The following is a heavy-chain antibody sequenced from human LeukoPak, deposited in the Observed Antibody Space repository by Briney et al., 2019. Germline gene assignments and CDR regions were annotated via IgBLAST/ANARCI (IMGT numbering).Heavy chain of an antibody. CDR3: ARALGDYGDYYDDFDI. D-gene: IGHD4-17*01. CDR2: IYYSGST. V-gene: IGHV4-59*01. Sequence: SETLSLTCTVSGGSISSYYWSWIRQPPGKGLEWIGYIYYSGSTNYNPSLKSRVTISVDTSKNQFSLKLSSVTAADTAVYYCARALGDYGDYYDDFDIWGQGTMVTVSS. J-gene: IGHJ3*02. CDR1: GGSISSYY.